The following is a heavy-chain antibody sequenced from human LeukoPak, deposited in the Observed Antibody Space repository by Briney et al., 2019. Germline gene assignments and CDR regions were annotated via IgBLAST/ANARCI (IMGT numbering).Heavy chain of an antibody. CDR1: GFTFKTYT. V-gene: IGHV3-21*01. Sequence: GGSLRLSWAASGFTFKTYTMHWFRQAPGMGLEWVSSISSSSSYIFYADSVKGRFTISRDNAKNSLYLQMSSLRAEDAAVYYCAREGGYQYYYAMDVWGQGTTVTVSS. D-gene: IGHD3-16*01. CDR2: ISSSSSYI. CDR3: AREGGYQYYYAMDV. J-gene: IGHJ6*02.